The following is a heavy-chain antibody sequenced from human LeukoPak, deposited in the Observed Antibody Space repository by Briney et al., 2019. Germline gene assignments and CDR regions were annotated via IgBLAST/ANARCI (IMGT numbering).Heavy chain of an antibody. Sequence: PSETLALTCTVPSPSIGGYFWTWIRQPPGKGLEWLGYIHYRGFTSYNPSLKGRVTLSMDSSKSQFSLKLNSVPAAATALYYCARFFQALDVWGQGARVRVSS. J-gene: IGHJ3*01. CDR3: ARFFQALDV. CDR1: SPSIGGYF. D-gene: IGHD3-3*01. V-gene: IGHV4-59*01. CDR2: IHYRGFT.